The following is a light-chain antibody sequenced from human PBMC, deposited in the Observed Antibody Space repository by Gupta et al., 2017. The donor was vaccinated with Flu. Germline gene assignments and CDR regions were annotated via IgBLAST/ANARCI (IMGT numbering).Light chain of an antibody. Sequence: DIQVTQSPSSLSASVGDRATITCRTSEIINTYLNWYQQKPGKAPKLLIYVASHLQSGVPSRFSGSGFGTDFTLTISNIQLEDFATYYCQQSQSSWLTFGGGTKVEI. V-gene: IGKV1-39*01. CDR2: VAS. CDR1: EIINTY. CDR3: QQSQSSWLT. J-gene: IGKJ4*01.